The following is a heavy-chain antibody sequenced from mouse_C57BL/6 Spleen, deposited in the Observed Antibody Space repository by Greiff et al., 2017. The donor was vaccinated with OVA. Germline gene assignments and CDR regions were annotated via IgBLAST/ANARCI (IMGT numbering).Heavy chain of an antibody. D-gene: IGHD3-2*02. V-gene: IGHV1-50*01. CDR1: GYTFTSYW. CDR3: ARPSSGYGNAMDY. CDR2: IDPSDSYT. Sequence: VQLQQPGAELVKPGASVKLSCKASGYTFTSYWMPWVKQRPGQGLEWIGEIDPSDSYTNYNQKFKGKATLTVDTSSSTAYMQLSSLTSEDSAVYYCARPSSGYGNAMDYWGQGTSVTVSS. J-gene: IGHJ4*01.